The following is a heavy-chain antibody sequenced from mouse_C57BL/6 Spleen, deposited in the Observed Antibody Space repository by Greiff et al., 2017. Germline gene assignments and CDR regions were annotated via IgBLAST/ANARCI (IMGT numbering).Heavy chain of an antibody. V-gene: IGHV1-31*01. D-gene: IGHD2-4*01. CDR3: ARGEDDYGPCWYFDV. Sequence: EVQLQESGPELVKPGASVKISCKASGYSFTGYYMHWVKQSHGNILDWIGYIYPYNGVSSYNQKFKGKATLTVDKSSSTAYMELRSLTSEDSAVYYCARGEDDYGPCWYFDVWGTGTTVTVSS. CDR1: GYSFTGYY. J-gene: IGHJ1*03. CDR2: IYPYNGVS.